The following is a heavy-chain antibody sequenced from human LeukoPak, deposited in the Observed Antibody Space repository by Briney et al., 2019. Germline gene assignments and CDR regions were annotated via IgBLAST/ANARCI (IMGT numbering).Heavy chain of an antibody. D-gene: IGHD4-17*01. V-gene: IGHV3-48*03. J-gene: IGHJ4*02. CDR1: GFTFSSYE. CDR3: ARADYGDYLGY. Sequence: GGSLRLSCAASGFTFSSYEMNWVRQAPGKGLEWVSYISSSGSTIYYADSVKGRFTISRDNAKNSLYLQMNSLRAEDTALYYCARADYGDYLGYWGQGTLVTVSS. CDR2: ISSSGSTI.